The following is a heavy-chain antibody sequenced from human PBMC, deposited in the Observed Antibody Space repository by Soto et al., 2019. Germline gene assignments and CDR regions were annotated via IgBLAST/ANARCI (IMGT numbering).Heavy chain of an antibody. Sequence: ASVKVSCKASGYTFTSYGISWVRQAPGQGLEWMGWISAYNGNTNYAQKLQGRVTMTTDTSTSTAYMELRSLRSDDTAVYYCARDLKLIMAYYYYGMDVWGQGNTVTVSS. J-gene: IGHJ6*02. CDR3: ARDLKLIMAYYYYGMDV. D-gene: IGHD3-16*01. CDR2: ISAYNGNT. CDR1: GYTFTSYG. V-gene: IGHV1-18*04.